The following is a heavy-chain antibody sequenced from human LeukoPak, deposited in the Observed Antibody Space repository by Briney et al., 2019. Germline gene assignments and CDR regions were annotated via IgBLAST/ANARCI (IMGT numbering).Heavy chain of an antibody. CDR1: GGSFTGYH. D-gene: IGHD6-13*01. CDR2: INHSGGT. J-gene: IGHJ4*02. V-gene: IGHV4-34*01. Sequence: SSETLSLTCAVYGGSFTGYHWSWIRQPPGKGLEWIGEINHSGGTNYNPSLKSRVTISVDTSKNQFSLRLSSVTAADTAFYYCARGSEIAAATTGFYFDYWGQGTLVTVPS. CDR3: ARGSEIAAATTGFYFDY.